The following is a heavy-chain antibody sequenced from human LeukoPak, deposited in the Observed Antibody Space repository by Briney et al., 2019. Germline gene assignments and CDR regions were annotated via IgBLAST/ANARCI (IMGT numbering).Heavy chain of an antibody. CDR3: ARDAYGSGSHPSYYYYYGMDV. CDR2: ISSSSSYI. CDR1: GFTFSSYS. Sequence: GGSLRLSCAASGFTFSSYSMNWVRQAPGKGLERVSSISSSSSYIYYADSVKGRFTISRDNAKNSLYLQMNSLRAEDTAVYYCARDAYGSGSHPSYYYYYGMDVWGQGTTVTVSS. J-gene: IGHJ6*02. D-gene: IGHD3-10*01. V-gene: IGHV3-21*01.